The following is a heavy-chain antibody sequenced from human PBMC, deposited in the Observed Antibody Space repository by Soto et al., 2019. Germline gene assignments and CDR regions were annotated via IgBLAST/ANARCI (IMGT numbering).Heavy chain of an antibody. Sequence: PSETLSLTCTVSGGSISSGGYYWSWIRQPPGKGLEWIGYIYYSGSTYYNPSLKSRVTISVDTSKNQFSLKLTSVTAADTAVYYCARHRFLETQFDYWGQGTLVTVSS. CDR1: GGSISSGGYY. CDR3: ARHRFLETQFDY. V-gene: IGHV4-39*01. CDR2: IYYSGST. D-gene: IGHD3-3*01. J-gene: IGHJ4*02.